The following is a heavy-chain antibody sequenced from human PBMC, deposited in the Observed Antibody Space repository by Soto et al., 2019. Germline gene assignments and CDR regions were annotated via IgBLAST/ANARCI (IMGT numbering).Heavy chain of an antibody. J-gene: IGHJ5*02. D-gene: IGHD4-17*01. CDR1: GYTFTSYA. CDR2: INAGNGNT. CDR3: AREGGQMTTRNGFDP. V-gene: IGHV1-3*01. Sequence: ASVKVSCKASGYTFTSYAMHWVRQAPGQRLEWMGWINAGNGNTKYSQKFQGRVTITRDTSASTAYMELSSLRSEDTAVYYCAREGGQMTTRNGFDPWGQGTLVTVSS.